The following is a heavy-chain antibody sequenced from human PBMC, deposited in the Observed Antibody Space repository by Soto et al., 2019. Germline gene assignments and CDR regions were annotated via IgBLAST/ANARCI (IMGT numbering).Heavy chain of an antibody. CDR3: AKVTHRGPIAVAGPLGS. CDR2: FNPSGLST. CDR1: GSITNHH. J-gene: IGHJ4*02. V-gene: IGHV1-46*01. D-gene: IGHD6-19*01. Sequence: QVHLVQSGAEVKKPGASVNVSCQASGSITNHHMHWVRQAPGQGLEWMGIFNPSGLSTTYAQKFQGRFNITRDTSTSTVYMELSSLTSEDTAVYFCAKVTHRGPIAVAGPLGSWGQGTLVIVSS.